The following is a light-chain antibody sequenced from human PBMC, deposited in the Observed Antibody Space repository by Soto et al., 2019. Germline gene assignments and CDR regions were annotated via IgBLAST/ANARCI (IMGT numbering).Light chain of an antibody. Sequence: DIVMTLSPLSLPVTHGEPASISCRSSPSLLHSNGYNYLDWYLQKPGQSQQLLIYLGSNRASGVPDRYSGSGSGTDCTLKLSRVEAEDVGVYYRLQPLPAGKFGQGNKVAIK. V-gene: IGKV2-28*01. CDR1: PSLLHSNGYNY. J-gene: IGKJ1*01. CDR2: LGS. CDR3: LQPLPAGK.